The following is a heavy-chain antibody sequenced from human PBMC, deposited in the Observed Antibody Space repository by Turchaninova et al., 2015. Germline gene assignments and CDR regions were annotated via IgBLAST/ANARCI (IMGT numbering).Heavy chain of an antibody. CDR3: ARKELGDYWYFDL. CDR1: GYSFTSYA. J-gene: IGHJ2*01. Sequence: QVQLVQSGAEVKEPGASVKVSCKASGYSFTSYAMHWVRKAPGQRLEWMGWINTGVGNTQTSQKFHERVTFTRDTSASTAYMELSSLRSEDTAVYYCARKELGDYWYFDLWGRGTLVTVSS. CDR2: INTGVGNT. V-gene: IGHV1-3*04. D-gene: IGHD3-16*01.